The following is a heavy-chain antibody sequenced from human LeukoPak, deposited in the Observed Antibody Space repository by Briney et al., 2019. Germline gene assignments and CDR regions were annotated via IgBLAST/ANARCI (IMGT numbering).Heavy chain of an antibody. CDR2: ISGSGGST. CDR3: AKTGAITIFGVESSPYYYYGMDV. D-gene: IGHD3-3*01. V-gene: IGHV3-23*01. Sequence: GGSLRPSCAASGFTFSSYAMSWVRQAPGKGLEWVSAISGSGGSTYYADSVKGRFTISRDNSKYTLYLQMNSLRAEDTAVYYCAKTGAITIFGVESSPYYYYGMDVWGQGTTVTVSS. J-gene: IGHJ6*02. CDR1: GFTFSSYA.